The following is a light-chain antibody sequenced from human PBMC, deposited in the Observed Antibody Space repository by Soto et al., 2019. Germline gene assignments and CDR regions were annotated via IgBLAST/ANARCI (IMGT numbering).Light chain of an antibody. CDR2: KAS. Sequence: DIQMTQSPSTLSASVGDRVTITCRASQSISSWLAWYQQKPGKAPKLLVYKASSLESGVASRFSGSGSGTEFTRTFSSLQPDGFVTYSCQQYHIYPLTFGGGTKVEIK. J-gene: IGKJ4*01. CDR1: QSISSW. V-gene: IGKV1-5*03. CDR3: QQYHIYPLT.